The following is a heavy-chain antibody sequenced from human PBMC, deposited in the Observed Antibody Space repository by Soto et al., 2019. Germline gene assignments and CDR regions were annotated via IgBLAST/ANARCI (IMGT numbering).Heavy chain of an antibody. CDR3: VSQRTSVLTQAYFDY. CDR1: GGSVSNSNYY. J-gene: IGHJ4*02. Sequence: PTKTLYRTCAVSGGSVSNSNYYWGWIRQSPGKGLEWIGSVYYRGRSYSKSSVKSRVTISVDTSKNQFSLNLNSVTASDTAVYFCVSQRTSVLTQAYFDYWGPGALVTVSS. D-gene: IGHD2-8*01. CDR2: VYYRGRS. V-gene: IGHV4-39*01.